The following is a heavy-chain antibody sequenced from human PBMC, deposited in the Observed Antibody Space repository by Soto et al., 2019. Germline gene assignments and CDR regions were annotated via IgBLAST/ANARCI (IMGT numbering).Heavy chain of an antibody. CDR2: IKQDGSEK. Sequence: GGSLRLSCAASGFTFSSYQMNWVRQAPGKGLEWVANIKQDGSEKYYVDSVKGRFTISRDNAENSLYLQMNSLRAEDTAVYYCARVAPYYYGSGSYYFDYWGQGTLVTVSS. D-gene: IGHD3-10*01. CDR3: ARVAPYYYGSGSYYFDY. J-gene: IGHJ4*02. V-gene: IGHV3-7*01. CDR1: GFTFSSYQ.